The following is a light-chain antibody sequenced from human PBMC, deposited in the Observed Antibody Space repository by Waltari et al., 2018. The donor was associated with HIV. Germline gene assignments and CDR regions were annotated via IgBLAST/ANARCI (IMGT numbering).Light chain of an antibody. V-gene: IGLV7-46*01. CDR3: LLSYGGPRV. CDR2: DTS. CDR1: TGAVTSGHS. Sequence: QAVVTQEPSLTVSPGGTVTLNCGSSTGAVTSGHSPYWFQQRPGQAPRTLIHDTSNKHSWTPARFSGSLLGGKAALTLSGAQPEDEAEYYCLLSYGGPRVFGGGTKLTVL. J-gene: IGLJ2*01.